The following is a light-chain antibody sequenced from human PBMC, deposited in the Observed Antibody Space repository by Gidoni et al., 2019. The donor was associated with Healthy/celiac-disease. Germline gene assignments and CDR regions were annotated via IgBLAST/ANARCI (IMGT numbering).Light chain of an antibody. V-gene: IGKV3-15*01. J-gene: IGKJ2*01. CDR1: QSVSSN. Sequence: EIVMTQSPATLSVSPGERATLSCRASQSVSSNLAWYQQKPRQAPRLLIYGASTRATGIPARFSGSESGTEFTLTISSLQSEDFAVYYCQQYNNWPPYTFGQGTKLEIK. CDR2: GAS. CDR3: QQYNNWPPYT.